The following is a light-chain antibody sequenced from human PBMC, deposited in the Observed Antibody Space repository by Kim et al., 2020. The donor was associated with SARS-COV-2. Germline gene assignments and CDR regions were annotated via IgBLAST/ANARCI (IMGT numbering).Light chain of an antibody. CDR3: QQSFSTLWT. Sequence: ASVGDRVTITCRASQSISNYLNWYQQKPGTGPKLLIYAASSLQSGVPSRFSGSGSETEFTLSISSLQPEDFATYYCQQSFSTLWTFGQGTNVDIK. J-gene: IGKJ1*01. CDR2: AAS. V-gene: IGKV1-39*01. CDR1: QSISNY.